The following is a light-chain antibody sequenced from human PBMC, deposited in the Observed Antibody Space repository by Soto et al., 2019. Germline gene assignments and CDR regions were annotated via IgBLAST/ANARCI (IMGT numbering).Light chain of an antibody. Sequence: ERVMTQSPATLSVSPGGRATLSCRASQSISDTLAWYQQKPGQAPRLLIYGASTRATGFPARFSGSGSGADFTLTISSLQSEGFAVYYCQQYDNWPWTFGQGTKVDIK. V-gene: IGKV3-15*01. CDR2: GAS. CDR3: QQYDNWPWT. J-gene: IGKJ1*01. CDR1: QSISDT.